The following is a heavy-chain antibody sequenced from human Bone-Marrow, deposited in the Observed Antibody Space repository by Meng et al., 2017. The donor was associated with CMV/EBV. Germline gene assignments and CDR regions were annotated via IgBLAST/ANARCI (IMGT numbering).Heavy chain of an antibody. CDR3: ARDTLNWNFDY. CDR1: GGSVSSGSYY. Sequence: SETLSLTCTVSGGSVSSGSYYWSWIRQPPGKGLEWIGYIYYSGSTNYNPSLKSRVTISVDTSKNQFSLKLSSVTAADKAVYYCARDTLNWNFDYWGQGTLVTVSS. D-gene: IGHD1-1*01. J-gene: IGHJ4*02. V-gene: IGHV4-61*01. CDR2: IYYSGST.